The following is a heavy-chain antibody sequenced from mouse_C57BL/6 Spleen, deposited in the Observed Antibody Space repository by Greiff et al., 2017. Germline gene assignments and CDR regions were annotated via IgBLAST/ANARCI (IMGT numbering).Heavy chain of an antibody. CDR2: IYPGSGST. D-gene: IGHD2-2*01. CDR3: ARTAGYDVSYFDY. V-gene: IGHV1-55*01. Sequence: QVQLKQPGAELVKPGASVKMSCKASGYTFTSYWITWVKQRPGQGLEWIGDIYPGSGSTNYNEKFKSKATLTVDTSSSTAYMQLSSLTSEDAAVYYWARTAGYDVSYFDYWGQGTTLTVSS. J-gene: IGHJ2*01. CDR1: GYTFTSYW.